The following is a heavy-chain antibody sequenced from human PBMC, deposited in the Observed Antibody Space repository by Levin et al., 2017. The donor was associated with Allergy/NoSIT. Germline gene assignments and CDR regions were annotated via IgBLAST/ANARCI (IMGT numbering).Heavy chain of an antibody. V-gene: IGHV5-51*01. J-gene: IGHJ6*02. D-gene: IGHD4-17*01. Sequence: PGGSLRLSCKGSGYTFTSYWIAWVRQMPGKGLEWMGIIYPGDSDTRYSPSFQDQVTMSADKSISTAYLQWSSLQASDTGMYYCARSNGDYYGMDVWGQGTTVTVSS. CDR1: GYTFTSYW. CDR3: ARSNGDYYGMDV. CDR2: IYPGDSDT.